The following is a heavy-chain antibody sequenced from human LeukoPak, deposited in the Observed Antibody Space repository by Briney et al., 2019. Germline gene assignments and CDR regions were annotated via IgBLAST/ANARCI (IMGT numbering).Heavy chain of an antibody. J-gene: IGHJ4*02. Sequence: PGGSLRLSCAASGVTFSSYEMNWVRQAPGKGLEWVSYISSSGSTIYYADSVKGRFTISRDNAKNSLYLQMNSLRAEDTAVYYCARGRSGYQNYWGQGTLVTVSS. CDR2: ISSSGSTI. D-gene: IGHD3-22*01. CDR1: GVTFSSYE. V-gene: IGHV3-48*03. CDR3: ARGRSGYQNY.